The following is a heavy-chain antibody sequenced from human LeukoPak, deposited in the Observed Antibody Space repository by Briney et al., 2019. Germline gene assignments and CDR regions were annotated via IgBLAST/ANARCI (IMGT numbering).Heavy chain of an antibody. J-gene: IGHJ5*02. CDR1: GGSFSGYY. D-gene: IGHD3-22*01. Sequence: SETLSLTCAVYGGSFSGYYWSWIRQPAGKGLEWIGRIYTSGSTNYNPSLKSRVTISVDTSKNQFSLKLSSVTAADTAVYYCARVRIYYYDSSGPPGFDPWGQGTLVTVSS. CDR2: IYTSGST. V-gene: IGHV4-59*10. CDR3: ARVRIYYYDSSGPPGFDP.